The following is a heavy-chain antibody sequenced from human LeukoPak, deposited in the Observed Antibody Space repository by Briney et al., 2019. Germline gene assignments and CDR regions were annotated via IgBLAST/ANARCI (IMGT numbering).Heavy chain of an antibody. CDR2: IYYSGST. Sequence: PSETLSLTCTVSGGSISSYYWSWIRQPPGKGLEWIGYIYYSGSTNYNPSLKSRVTISVDTSKNQFSLQLSSVTAADTAVYYCVASGVTMVRGVDYYYMDVWGKGTTVTISS. CDR1: GGSISSYY. CDR3: VASGVTMVRGVDYYYMDV. J-gene: IGHJ6*03. V-gene: IGHV4-59*01. D-gene: IGHD3-10*01.